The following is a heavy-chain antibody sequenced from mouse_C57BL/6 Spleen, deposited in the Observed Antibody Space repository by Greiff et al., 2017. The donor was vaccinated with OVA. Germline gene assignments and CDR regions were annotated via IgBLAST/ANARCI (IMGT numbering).Heavy chain of an antibody. CDR3: ARRPYDYDGYYAMDY. Sequence: EVQVVESGGGLVQPGGSLKLSCAASGFTFSDYYMYWVRQTPEKRLEWVAYISNGGGSTYYPDTVKGRFTISRDNAKNTLYLQMSRLKSEDTAMYYCARRPYDYDGYYAMDYWGQGTSVTVSS. CDR2: ISNGGGST. D-gene: IGHD2-4*01. CDR1: GFTFSDYY. J-gene: IGHJ4*01. V-gene: IGHV5-12*01.